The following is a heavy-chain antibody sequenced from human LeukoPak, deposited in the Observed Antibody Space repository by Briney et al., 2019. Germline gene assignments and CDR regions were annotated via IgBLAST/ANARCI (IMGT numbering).Heavy chain of an antibody. D-gene: IGHD4-17*01. CDR3: ARTNNYGDYGY. Sequence: GGSLRLSCAASGFTFSSYSMNWVRQAPGKGLEWVSYISSSSSTIYYADSVKGRFTISRDNAKNSLYLQMNSLRAEDTAVYYCARTNNYGDYGYWGQGTLVTVSS. CDR2: ISSSSSTI. CDR1: GFTFSSYS. V-gene: IGHV3-48*04. J-gene: IGHJ4*02.